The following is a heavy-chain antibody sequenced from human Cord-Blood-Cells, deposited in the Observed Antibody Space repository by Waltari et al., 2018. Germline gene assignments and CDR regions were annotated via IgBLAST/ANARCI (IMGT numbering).Heavy chain of an antibody. D-gene: IGHD1-26*01. CDR2: INHSGST. Sequence: QVQLQQWGAGLLKPSATLSLTCPVYGGSFSGYYWSWIRQPPGKGLEWIGEINHSGSTNYNPSLKSRVTISVDTSKNQFSLKLSSVTAADTAVYYCARPRIVGAIRAFDIWGQGTMVTVSS. CDR3: ARPRIVGAIRAFDI. J-gene: IGHJ3*02. CDR1: GGSFSGYY. V-gene: IGHV4-34*01.